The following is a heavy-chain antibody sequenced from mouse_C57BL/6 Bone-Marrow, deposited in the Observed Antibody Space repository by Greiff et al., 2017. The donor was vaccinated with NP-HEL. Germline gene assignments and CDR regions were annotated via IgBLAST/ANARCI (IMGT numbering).Heavy chain of an antibody. J-gene: IGHJ3*01. D-gene: IGHD1-1*01. V-gene: IGHV5-6*01. CDR3: ARTIYYYGRVGFAY. Sequence: EVKLVESGGDLVKPGGSLKLSCAASGFTFRSYGMSWVRQTPDKRLEWVATISSGGSYTYYPDSVKGRFTISRDNAKNTLYLQMSSLKTEDTAMYYCARTIYYYGRVGFAYWGQGTLVTVSA. CDR1: GFTFRSYG. CDR2: ISSGGSYT.